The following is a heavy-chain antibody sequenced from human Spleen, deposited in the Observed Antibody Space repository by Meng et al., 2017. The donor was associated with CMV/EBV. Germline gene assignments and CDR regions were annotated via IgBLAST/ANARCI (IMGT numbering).Heavy chain of an antibody. D-gene: IGHD1-1*01. J-gene: IGHJ4*02. CDR1: RASISSHY. CDR2: VSDSGSM. Sequence: SETLSLTCTISRASISSHYWSWIRQPPGKGLQWIGYVSDSGSMKYNPSLDSRGTISRDRSRNQFSLNLISVTAADTAVYFCARGTGTTHHYFDYWGQGMLVTVSS. V-gene: IGHV4-59*11. CDR3: ARGTGTTHHYFDY.